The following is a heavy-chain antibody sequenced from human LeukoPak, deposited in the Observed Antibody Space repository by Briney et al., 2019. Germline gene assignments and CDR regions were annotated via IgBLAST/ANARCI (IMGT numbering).Heavy chain of an antibody. CDR2: INHSGST. CDR1: GGSFSGYY. V-gene: IGHV4-34*01. CDR3: ARGYGGKRRKWFDP. Sequence: PSETLPLTCAVYGGSFSGYYWSWIRQPPGKGLEWIGEINHSGSTNYNPSLKSRVTISVDTSKNQFSLKLSSVTAADTAVYYCARGYGGKRRKWFDPWGQGTLVTVSS. D-gene: IGHD4-23*01. J-gene: IGHJ5*02.